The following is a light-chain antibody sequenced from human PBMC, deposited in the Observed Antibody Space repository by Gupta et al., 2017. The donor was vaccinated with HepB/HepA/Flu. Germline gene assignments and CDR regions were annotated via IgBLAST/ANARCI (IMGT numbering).Light chain of an antibody. Sequence: DIVMTQSPDRLTASLGERATINCKSSQSLLYNNRNSLGWYQQKPGQPPKLLIYWASTRQSGVPDRFSGSGSGSHFTLTISSLQAEDVAVYYCQQYYTTPLTFGGGTTVEIK. CDR3: QQYYTTPLT. CDR1: QSLLYNNRNS. V-gene: IGKV4-1*01. J-gene: IGKJ4*01. CDR2: WAS.